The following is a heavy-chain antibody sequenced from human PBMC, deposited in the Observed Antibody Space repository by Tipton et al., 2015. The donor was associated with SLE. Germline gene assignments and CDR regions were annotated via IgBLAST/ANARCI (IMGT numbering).Heavy chain of an antibody. CDR1: GFSSGNFW. J-gene: IGHJ4*02. CDR2: INHDGSEK. Sequence: GSLRLSCDASGFSSGNFWMSWVRQPPGKGLDWVANINHDGSEKYYVDSVKGRFTISRDNAKNSLYLQMNTLRADDTAVYYCATWDYSNDFFDYWGQGTLVTVSS. CDR3: ATWDYSNDFFDY. V-gene: IGHV3-7*01. D-gene: IGHD4-11*01.